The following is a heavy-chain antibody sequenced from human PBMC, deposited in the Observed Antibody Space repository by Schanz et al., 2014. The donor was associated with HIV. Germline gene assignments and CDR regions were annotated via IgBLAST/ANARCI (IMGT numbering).Heavy chain of an antibody. CDR3: ARRDYGDYYYYYGMDV. V-gene: IGHV3-NL1*01. J-gene: IGHJ6*02. D-gene: IGHD4-17*01. CDR2: ISISGETT. Sequence: QVQLVESGGGVVQSGRSQRLSCAASGFTFRRHAMTWVRQAPGKGLEWVSGISISGETTYYADSVKGRFTISRDNSKNTLYLQMNSLRAEDTAVYYCARRDYGDYYYYYGMDVWGQGTTVTVSS. CDR1: GFTFRRHA.